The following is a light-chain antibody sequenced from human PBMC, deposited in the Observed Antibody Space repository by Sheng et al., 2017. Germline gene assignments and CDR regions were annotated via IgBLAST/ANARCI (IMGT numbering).Light chain of an antibody. CDR2: EAS. CDR3: QQYNNWPLT. CDR1: QSVNSD. V-gene: IGKV3-11*01. J-gene: IGKJ4*01. Sequence: ETVLTHSPATLSLSPGERATLSCRTSQSVNSDHIAWYQQKPGQAPRLLIYEASNRATGIPARFSGSGSGTDFTLTINSLEPEDFAVYYCQQYNNWPLTFGGGTKVEIK.